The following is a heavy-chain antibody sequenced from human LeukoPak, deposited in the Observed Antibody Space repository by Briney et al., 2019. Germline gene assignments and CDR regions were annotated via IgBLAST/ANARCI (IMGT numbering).Heavy chain of an antibody. CDR2: ISKSGGT. Sequence: VGSLRLSCAASGFTFSSYAMNWVRQAPGKGLEWVSVISKSGGTDYADSVKGRSTISRDNSKNTLYLQMNSLRAEDTAVYYCAREQPGGFDYWGQGTLVTVSS. J-gene: IGHJ4*02. CDR3: AREQPGGFDY. CDR1: GFTFSSYA. V-gene: IGHV3-23*01. D-gene: IGHD3-16*01.